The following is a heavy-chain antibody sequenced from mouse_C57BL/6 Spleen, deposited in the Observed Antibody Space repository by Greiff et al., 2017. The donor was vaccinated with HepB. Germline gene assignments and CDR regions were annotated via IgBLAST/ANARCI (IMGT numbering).Heavy chain of an antibody. Sequence: QVQLQQPGAELVRPGTSVKLSCKASGYTFTSYWMHWVKQRPGQGLEWIGVIDPSDSYTNYNQKFKGKATLTVDTSSSTAYMQLSSLTSEDSAVYYCARFGNYALYDAMDYWGQGTSVTVSS. D-gene: IGHD2-1*01. CDR3: ARFGNYALYDAMDY. J-gene: IGHJ4*01. CDR1: GYTFTSYW. CDR2: IDPSDSYT. V-gene: IGHV1-59*01.